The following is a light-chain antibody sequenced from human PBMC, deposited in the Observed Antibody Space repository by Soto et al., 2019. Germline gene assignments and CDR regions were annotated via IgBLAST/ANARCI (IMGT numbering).Light chain of an antibody. V-gene: IGKV3-20*01. CDR2: GAS. J-gene: IGKJ1*01. CDR1: QSVSSSY. Sequence: EIVLTQSPGTLSLSPGERATLSCRASQSVSSSYLTWYQQKPGQAPRLLIYGASSRATGIPDRISGSGSGTDFTLTISRLEPEDLAVYYCQQYGSAPRTCGRGTKVEIK. CDR3: QQYGSAPRT.